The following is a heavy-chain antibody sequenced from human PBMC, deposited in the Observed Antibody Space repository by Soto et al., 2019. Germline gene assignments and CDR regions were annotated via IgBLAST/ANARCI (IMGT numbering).Heavy chain of an antibody. CDR3: ASRGKVGATSRIDAFDI. CDR2: INPSGGST. D-gene: IGHD1-26*01. CDR1: GYTFTSYY. J-gene: IGHJ3*02. V-gene: IGHV1-46*01. Sequence: QVQLVQSGAEVKKPGASVKVSCKASGYTFTSYYMHWVRQAPGQGLEWMGIINPSGGSTSYAQKFQGRVTMTRDTSTSTVYMELSSLRSEDTAVYYCASRGKVGATSRIDAFDIWGQGTMVTVSS.